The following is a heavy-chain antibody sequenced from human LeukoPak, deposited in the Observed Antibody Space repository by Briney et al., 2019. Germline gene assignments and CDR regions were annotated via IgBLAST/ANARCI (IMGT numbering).Heavy chain of an antibody. V-gene: IGHV4-34*01. CDR1: GGSFSGYY. J-gene: IGHJ5*02. CDR2: INNNGST. Sequence: SETLSLTCAVSGGSFSGYYWSWIRHPPGKGLEWIGEINNNGSTNYNSSLKSRVNISVDTSKNQFSLKLSSVTAADTAVYYCARGRVVYYYGSGSYRKWFDPWGQGTLVSVSS. D-gene: IGHD3-10*01. CDR3: ARGRVVYYYGSGSYRKWFDP.